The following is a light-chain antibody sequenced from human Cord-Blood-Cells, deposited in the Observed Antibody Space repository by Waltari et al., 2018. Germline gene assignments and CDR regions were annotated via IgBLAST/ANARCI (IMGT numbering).Light chain of an antibody. CDR2: DAS. V-gene: IGKV1-5*01. J-gene: IGKJ3*01. Sequence: DIQMTQSPSTQSASVGDRVTITCRASQSISSWLAWYQQKPGKAPKLLIYDASSLESGVPSRFSGSGSGTEFTLTISSLLPDDFATYYCQQYNSYIFTFGPGTKVDIK. CDR3: QQYNSYIFT. CDR1: QSISSW.